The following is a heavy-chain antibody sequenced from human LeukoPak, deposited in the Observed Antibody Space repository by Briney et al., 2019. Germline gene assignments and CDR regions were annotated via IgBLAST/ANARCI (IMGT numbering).Heavy chain of an antibody. D-gene: IGHD6-6*01. CDR2: IRYDGSNK. CDR3: AKLVTGRPSGYMDV. Sequence: HAGGSLRLSCATSGFTFSSYGMHWVRQAPGKGLEWVAFIRYDGSNKYYADSVKGRFTISRDNSKNTLYLQMNSLRAGDTAVYYCAKLVTGRPSGYMDVWGKGTTVTVSS. J-gene: IGHJ6*03. V-gene: IGHV3-30*02. CDR1: GFTFSSYG.